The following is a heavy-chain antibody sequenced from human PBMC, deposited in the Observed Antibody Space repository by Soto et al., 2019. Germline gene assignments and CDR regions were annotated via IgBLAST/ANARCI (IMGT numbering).Heavy chain of an antibody. CDR2: VNSDGSST. D-gene: IGHD3-10*01. V-gene: IGHV3-74*01. Sequence: GGSLRLSCAASGFTISSHWMHWVRQAPGKGLVWVSRVNSDGSSTNYADSVKDRFIISRDNAKNTLYLQMNSLRTEDTAVYYCARDDEGGSYCDLGYWGQGTLVTVSS. J-gene: IGHJ4*02. CDR1: GFTISSHW. CDR3: ARDDEGGSYCDLGY.